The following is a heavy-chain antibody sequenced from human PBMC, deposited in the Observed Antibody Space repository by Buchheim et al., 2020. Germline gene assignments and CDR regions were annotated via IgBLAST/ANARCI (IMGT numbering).Heavy chain of an antibody. CDR2: ISSSGSTI. Sequence: EVQLVESGGGLVQPGGSLRLSCAASGFTFSSYEMNWVRQAPGKGLEWVSYISSSGSTIYYADSVKGRFAISRDNAKNPLYLQMNSLRAEDTAVYYCAREGLVVFRAYGMDVWGQGTT. CDR3: AREGLVVFRAYGMDV. V-gene: IGHV3-48*03. CDR1: GFTFSSYE. J-gene: IGHJ6*02. D-gene: IGHD3-16*01.